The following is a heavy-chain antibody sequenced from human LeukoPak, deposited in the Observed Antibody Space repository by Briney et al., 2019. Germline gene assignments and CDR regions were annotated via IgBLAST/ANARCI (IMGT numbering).Heavy chain of an antibody. J-gene: IGHJ5*02. Sequence: ASVKVSCKASGYTFTSYYMHWVRQAPGQGLEWMGIINPSGGSTSYAQKFQGRVTMTRDTSTSTVYMELSSLRSEDTAVYYCARELYYESSPNNWFDPWGQGTLVTVSS. CDR3: ARELYYESSPNNWFDP. CDR1: GYTFTSYY. V-gene: IGHV1-46*01. D-gene: IGHD3-22*01. CDR2: INPSGGST.